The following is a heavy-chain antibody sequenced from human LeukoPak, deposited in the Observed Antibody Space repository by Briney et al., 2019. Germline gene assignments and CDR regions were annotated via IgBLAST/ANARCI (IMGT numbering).Heavy chain of an antibody. D-gene: IGHD3-16*01. V-gene: IGHV4-39*01. CDR3: ARLGDVEVNGGTLDY. Sequence: PSETLSLTCTVSGGSISSSSYYWGWIRQPPGKGLEWIGRIYTSGGTNYNPSLKNRVSVSVDTSKNQFFLKLTSVTVADTAVYFCARLGDVEVNGGTLDYWGRGTLVTVSS. CDR1: GGSISSSSYY. CDR2: IYTSGGT. J-gene: IGHJ4*02.